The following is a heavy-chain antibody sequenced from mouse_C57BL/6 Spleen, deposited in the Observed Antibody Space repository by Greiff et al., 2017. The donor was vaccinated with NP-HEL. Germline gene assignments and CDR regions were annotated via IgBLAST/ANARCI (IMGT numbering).Heavy chain of an antibody. V-gene: IGHV1-26*01. CDR2: INPNNGGT. CDR3: ATTVVEGFAY. Sequence: EVQLHQSGPELVKPGASVKISCKASGYTFTDYYMNWVKQSHGKSLEWIGDINPNNGGTSYNQKFKGKATLTVDKSSSTAYMELRSLPSEDSAVYYCATTVVEGFAYWGQGTLVTVSA. CDR1: GYTFTDYY. D-gene: IGHD1-1*01. J-gene: IGHJ3*01.